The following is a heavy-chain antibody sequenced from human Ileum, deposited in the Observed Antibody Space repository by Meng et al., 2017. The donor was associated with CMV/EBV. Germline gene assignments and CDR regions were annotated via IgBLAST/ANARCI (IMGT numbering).Heavy chain of an antibody. CDR3: ARAAARGVPVDY. CDR1: GFSSSNYY. V-gene: IGHV4-4*07. J-gene: IGHJ4*02. CDR2: VHFTGGI. Sequence: VHLRGSGPRLVKPSETLSLTRTVSGFSSSNYYWTWIRQSAVKGLEFIGRVHFTGGIDYNPSLMSRVTMSVDTSRNQLSLNVKSVTAADTAVYYCARAAARGVPVDYWGQGILVTVSS. D-gene: IGHD3-10*01.